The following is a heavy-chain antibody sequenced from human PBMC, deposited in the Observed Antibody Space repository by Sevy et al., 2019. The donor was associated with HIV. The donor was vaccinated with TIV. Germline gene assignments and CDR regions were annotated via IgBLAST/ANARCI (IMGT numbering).Heavy chain of an antibody. J-gene: IGHJ3*02. CDR2: SYYSGST. CDR3: ARRRVEDYYGSGTPPLVNGPFDI. V-gene: IGHV4-39*01. D-gene: IGHD3-10*01. CDR1: GGSISSSDNY. Sequence: SETLSLTCTVSGGSISSSDNYWGWIRQPPGKGLDWIASSYYSGSTYYNPSLKSRVPISVDTSKNQFSLKLRSVTAADTAVYYCARRRVEDYYGSGTPPLVNGPFDIWGQGTMVTVSS.